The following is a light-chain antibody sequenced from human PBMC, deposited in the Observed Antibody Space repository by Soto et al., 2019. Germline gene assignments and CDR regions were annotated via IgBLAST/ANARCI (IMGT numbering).Light chain of an antibody. Sequence: DIQLTQSPSFLYACVGDRVTITCRASQGIGSYLAWYQQKPGIAPKLLIYAASTLQSGVPSRFSGSGSGTEVTRTISSLQPEDFATYYCQQLNSYPRAFGGGTKVEIK. J-gene: IGKJ4*01. CDR1: QGIGSY. V-gene: IGKV1-9*01. CDR2: AAS. CDR3: QQLNSYPRA.